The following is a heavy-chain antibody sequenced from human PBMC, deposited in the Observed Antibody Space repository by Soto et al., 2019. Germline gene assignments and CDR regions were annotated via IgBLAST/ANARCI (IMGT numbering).Heavy chain of an antibody. Sequence: NHQPTGNGLEWICYIYYSGSTYYNPSLKSRVTISVDTSKNQFSLKLSSVTAADTAVYYCARGGYSYSYSSGCLYYSEHGMDVLRQGSAVTVSS. CDR3: ARGGYSYSYSSGCLYYSEHGMDV. J-gene: IGHJ6*02. D-gene: IGHD6-19*01. CDR2: IYYSGST. V-gene: IGHV4-30-4*01.